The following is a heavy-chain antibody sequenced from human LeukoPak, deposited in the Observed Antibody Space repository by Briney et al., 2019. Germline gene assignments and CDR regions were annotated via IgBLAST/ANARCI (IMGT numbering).Heavy chain of an antibody. CDR1: GFTFSSYE. CDR2: ISSSGSTI. V-gene: IGHV3-48*03. D-gene: IGHD5-18*01. CDR3: AREGYSYGIDY. J-gene: IGHJ4*02. Sequence: QSGGSLRLSCAASGFTFSSYEMNWVRQAPGKGLEWVSYISSSGSTIYYADSVKGRFTISRDNAKNSLYLQMNSLRAEDTAVYYCAREGYSYGIDYWGQGTLVTVSS.